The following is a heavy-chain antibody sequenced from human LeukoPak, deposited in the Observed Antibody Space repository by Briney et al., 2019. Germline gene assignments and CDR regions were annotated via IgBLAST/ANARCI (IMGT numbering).Heavy chain of an antibody. Sequence: GGSLRLSCAASGFTFSSYAMSWVRQTPRKGLEWVSSISGSGGSTYYADAVKGRFAISRDNSKNTLSLQMNSLRAEDTAIYYCAKVSYGVLDYWGRGTLVTVSS. CDR3: AKVSYGVLDY. V-gene: IGHV3-23*01. CDR1: GFTFSSYA. CDR2: ISGSGGST. J-gene: IGHJ4*02. D-gene: IGHD4-17*01.